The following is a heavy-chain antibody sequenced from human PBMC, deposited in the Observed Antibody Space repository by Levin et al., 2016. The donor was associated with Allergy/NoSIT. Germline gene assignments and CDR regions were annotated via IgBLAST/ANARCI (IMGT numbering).Heavy chain of an antibody. Sequence: SETLSLTCTVSGGSISSYYWSWIRQPPGKGLEWIGYIYYSGSTNYNPSLKSRVTISVDTSKNQFSLKLRSVTAADTAVYYCARRGYSGYDEFDYWGQGTLVTVSS. J-gene: IGHJ4*02. CDR2: IYYSGST. CDR3: ARRGYSGYDEFDY. V-gene: IGHV4-59*08. D-gene: IGHD5-12*01. CDR1: GGSISSYY.